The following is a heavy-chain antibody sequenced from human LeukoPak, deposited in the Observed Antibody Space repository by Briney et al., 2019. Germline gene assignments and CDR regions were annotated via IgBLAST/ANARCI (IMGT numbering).Heavy chain of an antibody. CDR3: ASTYLHDWNYIDY. D-gene: IGHD3-3*02. Sequence: SETLSLTCTVSGGSISSGSYYWSWIRQPAGKGLEWIGRIYTSGSTNYNPSLKSRVTISVDTSKNQFSLKLSSVTAADTAVYYCASTYLHDWNYIDYWAREPWSPSPQ. V-gene: IGHV4-61*02. CDR1: GGSISSGSYY. J-gene: IGHJ4*02. CDR2: IYTSGST.